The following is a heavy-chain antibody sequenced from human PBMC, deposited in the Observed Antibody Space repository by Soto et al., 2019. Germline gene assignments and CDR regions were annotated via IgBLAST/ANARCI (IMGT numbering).Heavy chain of an antibody. D-gene: IGHD3-3*01. CDR2: INPSGGST. CDR3: ARDPPTYYDFWSGSSPWAPTFYGMDV. J-gene: IGHJ6*02. Sequence: ASVKVSCKASGYTFTSYYMHWVRQAPGQGLEWMGIINPSGGSTSYAQKFQGRVTMTRDTSTSTVYMELSSLRSEDTAVYYCARDPPTYYDFWSGSSPWAPTFYGMDVWGQGTTVTVSS. CDR1: GYTFTSYY. V-gene: IGHV1-46*01.